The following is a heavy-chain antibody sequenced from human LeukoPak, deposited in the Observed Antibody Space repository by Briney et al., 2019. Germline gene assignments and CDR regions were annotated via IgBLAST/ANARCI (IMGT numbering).Heavy chain of an antibody. CDR2: IYHSGST. CDR1: GGSISSGGYS. V-gene: IGHV4-30-2*05. D-gene: IGHD4-17*01. J-gene: IGHJ3*02. CDR3: ARHDYGTAFDI. Sequence: SETLSLTCAVSGGSISSGGYSWSWIRQPPGKGLEWIGYIYHSGSTYYNPSLKSRVTISVDTSKNQFSLKLSSVTAADTAVYYCARHDYGTAFDIWGQGTMVTVSS.